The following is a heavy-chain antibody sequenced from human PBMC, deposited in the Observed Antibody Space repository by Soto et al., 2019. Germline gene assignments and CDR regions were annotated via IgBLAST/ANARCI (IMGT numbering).Heavy chain of an antibody. CDR3: ATTAPRTDQYCSAGSCYSGAFDA. J-gene: IGHJ3*01. CDR1: GIIFSQYG. D-gene: IGHD2-15*01. V-gene: IGHV3-33*01. CDR2: IWYDGSKI. Sequence: QVQLVESGGGVVQPGRSLRLSCGASGIIFSQYGMHWVRQAPGKGLEWVAIIWYDGSKIYYADSVKGRFTISRDNSKNTLFLQMNSLRVDDTAVYYCATTAPRTDQYCSAGSCYSGAFDARGQGTMVTVSS.